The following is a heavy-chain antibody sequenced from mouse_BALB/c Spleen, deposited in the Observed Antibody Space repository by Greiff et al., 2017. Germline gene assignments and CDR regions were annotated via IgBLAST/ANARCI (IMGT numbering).Heavy chain of an antibody. V-gene: IGHV5-12-1*01. Sequence: DVKLVESGGGLVKPGGSLKLSCAASGFAFSSYDMSWVRQTPEKRLEWVAYISSGGGSTYYPDTVKGRFTISRDNAKNTLYLQMSSLKSEDTAMYYCARRKMGYFDVWGAGTTVTVSS. D-gene: IGHD2-3*01. CDR2: ISSGGGST. CDR1: GFAFSSYD. J-gene: IGHJ1*01. CDR3: ARRKMGYFDV.